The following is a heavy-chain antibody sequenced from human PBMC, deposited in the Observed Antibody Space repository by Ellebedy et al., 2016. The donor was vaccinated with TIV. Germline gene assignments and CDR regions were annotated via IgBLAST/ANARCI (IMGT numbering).Heavy chain of an antibody. Sequence: ASVKVSCKASGYTFTGFYMHWVRQAPGQGLEWMGWINPNSGSTHYTQKFQGRVTMTRDTSISTAYMDLSRLRSDDTAVYYCARDAGQWLVLYYFDYWGQGTLVTVSS. V-gene: IGHV1-2*02. CDR2: INPNSGST. CDR3: ARDAGQWLVLYYFDY. CDR1: GYTFTGFY. D-gene: IGHD6-19*01. J-gene: IGHJ4*02.